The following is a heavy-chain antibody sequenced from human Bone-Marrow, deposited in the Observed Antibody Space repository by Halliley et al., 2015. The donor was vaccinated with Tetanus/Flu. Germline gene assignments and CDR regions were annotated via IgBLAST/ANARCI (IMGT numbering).Heavy chain of an antibody. CDR1: GVSLTSSGYY. Sequence: TLSLTCTVSGVSLTSSGYYWGWIRQPPGKGLEWIGSLYYSGSTYYNPSLKSRVSISADTSKNHLSLNLNSVTAADTAVYYCARHYRHWLFDYWGQGTLVTVSS. CDR2: LYYSGST. CDR3: ARHYRHWLFDY. V-gene: IGHV4-39*01. J-gene: IGHJ4*02. D-gene: IGHD3-16*02.